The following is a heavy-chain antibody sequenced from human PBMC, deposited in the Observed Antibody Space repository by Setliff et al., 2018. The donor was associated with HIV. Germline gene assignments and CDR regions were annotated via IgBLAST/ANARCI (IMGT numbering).Heavy chain of an antibody. Sequence: PGGSLRLSCRVSGFTFKDYAMHWVRQAPGQGLEWVSSITWNSDFIAYAASSMGRFTISRDNVMNSLYLQMNSLRAEDTAVYYCARDLLGATHYFQHWGQGTLVTVSS. V-gene: IGHV3-9*01. CDR2: ITWNSDFI. J-gene: IGHJ1*01. CDR1: GFTFKDYA. CDR3: ARDLLGATHYFQH. D-gene: IGHD1-26*01.